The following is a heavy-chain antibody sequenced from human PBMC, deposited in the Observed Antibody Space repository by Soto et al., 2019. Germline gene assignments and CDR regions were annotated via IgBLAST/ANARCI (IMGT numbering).Heavy chain of an antibody. J-gene: IGHJ3*02. CDR2: IYYSGST. D-gene: IGHD3-22*01. Sequence: QVQLQESGPGLVKPSQTLSLTCTVSGGSISSGDYYWSWIRQPPGKGLEWIGYIYYSGSTYYNPSLKSRVTISVDTSKNQFSLKLSSVTAADTAVYYCARDARSSGYYADAFDIWGQGTMVTVSS. CDR1: GGSISSGDYY. CDR3: ARDARSSGYYADAFDI. V-gene: IGHV4-30-4*01.